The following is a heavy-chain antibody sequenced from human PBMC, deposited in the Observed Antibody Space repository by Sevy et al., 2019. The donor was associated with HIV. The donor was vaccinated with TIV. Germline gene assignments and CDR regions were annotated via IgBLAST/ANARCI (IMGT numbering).Heavy chain of an antibody. CDR3: AREVSLGIGSSGYYDY. D-gene: IGHD3-22*01. CDR2: YDGSKK. V-gene: IGHV3-30-3*01. J-gene: IGHJ4*02. Sequence: GGSLRLSCAASGFTFSSYAMHWVRQAPGKGLEWVAYDGSKKYYADSVKGRFTISRDNSKNTLYLQMNSLRADDTAVYYCAREVSLGIGSSGYYDYWGQGTLVTVSS. CDR1: GFTFSSYA.